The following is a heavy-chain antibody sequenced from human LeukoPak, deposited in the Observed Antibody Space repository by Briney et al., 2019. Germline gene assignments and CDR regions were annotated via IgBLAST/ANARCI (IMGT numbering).Heavy chain of an antibody. J-gene: IGHJ4*02. CDR1: GGSISGYY. CDR2: IHYSGSP. V-gene: IGHV4-59*01. CDR3: ASRPYSSNWLSPSPFDF. Sequence: SETLSLTCTVSGGSISGYYWSWLRQPPGKGLEYIGYIHYSGSPNYNPSLERRVTISVDASKNQLSLKLKSVTAADTAVYYCASRPYSSNWLSPSPFDFWGQGTLVTVSS. D-gene: IGHD6-13*01.